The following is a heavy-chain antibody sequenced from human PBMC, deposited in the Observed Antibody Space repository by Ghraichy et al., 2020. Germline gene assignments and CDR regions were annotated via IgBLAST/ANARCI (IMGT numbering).Heavy chain of an antibody. J-gene: IGHJ6*02. CDR3: ARGGVGPSGMDV. D-gene: IGHD1-26*01. CDR2: ISGSGGST. CDR1: GLTFSSSA. V-gene: IGHV3-23*01. Sequence: GSLRLSCAVSGLTFSSSAMSWVRQAPGKGLEWVSGISGSGGSTYYADSVKGRFTISRDNSKNTGYLQFNSLRAEDTAVYYCARGGVGPSGMDVGGQGTTVTVSS.